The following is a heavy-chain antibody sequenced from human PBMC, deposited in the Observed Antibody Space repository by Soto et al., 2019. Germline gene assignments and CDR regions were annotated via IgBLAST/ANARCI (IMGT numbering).Heavy chain of an antibody. CDR1: GFTFTSSA. D-gene: IGHD2-8*01. Sequence: ASVKVSCKASGFTFTSSAVQWVRQARGQRLEWIGWIGVGSGNRHYAQKFQERVTITRDMSTNTAYMELSSLRSEDTAVYYCAALGVNFDHWGQGTLVTSPQ. CDR3: AALGVNFDH. CDR2: IGVGSGNR. J-gene: IGHJ4*02. V-gene: IGHV1-58*01.